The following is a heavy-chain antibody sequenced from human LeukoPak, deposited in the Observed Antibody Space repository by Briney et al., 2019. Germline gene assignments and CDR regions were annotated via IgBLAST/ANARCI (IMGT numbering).Heavy chain of an antibody. V-gene: IGHV3-30*02. Sequence: GGSLRLSCAASGFTFSSYGMHWVRQAPGKGLEWVAFIRYDGSNKYYADSVKGRFTISRDNSKNTLYLQMNSLRAEDTAVYYCAKDVEMATTPGYFQHWGQGTLVTVSS. J-gene: IGHJ1*01. CDR1: GFTFSSYG. D-gene: IGHD5-24*01. CDR3: AKDVEMATTPGYFQH. CDR2: IRYDGSNK.